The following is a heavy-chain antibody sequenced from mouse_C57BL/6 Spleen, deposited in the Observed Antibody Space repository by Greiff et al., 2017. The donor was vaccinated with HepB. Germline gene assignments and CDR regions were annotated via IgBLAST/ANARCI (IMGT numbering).Heavy chain of an antibody. V-gene: IGHV1-50*01. CDR2: IDPSDSYT. J-gene: IGHJ2*01. D-gene: IGHD1-1*01. CDR3: ARPNYGSSYFDY. CDR1: GYTFTSYW. Sequence: QVQLQQPGAELVKPGASVKLSCKASGYTFTSYWMQWVKQRPGQGLEWIGEIDPSDSYTNYNQKFKGKATLTVYTSSSTAYMQLSSLTSEDSAVYYCARPNYGSSYFDYWGQGTTLTVSS.